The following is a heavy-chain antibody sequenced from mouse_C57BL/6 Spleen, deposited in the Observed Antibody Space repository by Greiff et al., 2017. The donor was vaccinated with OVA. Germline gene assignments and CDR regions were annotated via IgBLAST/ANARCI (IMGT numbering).Heavy chain of an antibody. V-gene: IGHV1-82*01. CDR2: IYPGDGDT. CDR1: GYAFSSSW. CDR3: ARVLGREWYLDV. Sequence: QVQLQQPGPELVKPGASVKISCKASGYAFSSSWMNWVQQRPGQGLEWIGRIYPGDGDTNYNGKFKGKATLTADKSSSTAYMRLSSLTSEDSAVYFCARVLGREWYLDVWGTGTTVTVSS. D-gene: IGHD4-1*01. J-gene: IGHJ1*03.